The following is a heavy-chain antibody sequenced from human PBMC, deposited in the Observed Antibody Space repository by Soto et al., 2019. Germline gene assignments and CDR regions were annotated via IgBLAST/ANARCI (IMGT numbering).Heavy chain of an antibody. CDR1: GVPLYRGDYY. J-gene: IGHJ4*01. CDR3: AAFSTFGLRGVDYEAF. D-gene: IGHD3-22*01. CDR2: IYYTGTT. Sequence: QVQLQASGPGLVKPSQTLSLSCRVSGVPLYRGDYYWSWVRQPPGKGLEWLGYIYYTGTTYYYPSLESRVAISLDAGDSQFSLMMTPVTAADTAVYFCAAFSTFGLRGVDYEAFWGHGTQVTVSS. V-gene: IGHV4-30-4*01.